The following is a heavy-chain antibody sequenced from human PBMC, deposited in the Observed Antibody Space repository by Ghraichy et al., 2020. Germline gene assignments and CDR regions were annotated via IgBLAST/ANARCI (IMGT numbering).Heavy chain of an antibody. J-gene: IGHJ3*02. V-gene: IGHV3-23*01. CDR1: GFTFSSYA. CDR2: ISDSGGTT. D-gene: IGHD1-26*01. CDR3: AKDLGGSNGRI. Sequence: GGSLRLSCAASGFTFSSYAMSWVRQAPGKGLEWVSAISDSGGTTYYADSVKGRFTISRDNSKNTMYLQMNSLRAEDTALYYCAKDLGGSNGRIWGQGTMVTVSS.